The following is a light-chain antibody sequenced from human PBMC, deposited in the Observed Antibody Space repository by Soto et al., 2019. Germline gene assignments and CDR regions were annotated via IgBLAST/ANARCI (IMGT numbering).Light chain of an antibody. CDR1: QSISSY. J-gene: IGKJ2*01. CDR2: KAS. V-gene: IGKV1-5*03. Sequence: DIQMTQSPSTLSASVGDRVTITCRASQSISSYLNWYQQKPGKAPKLLIYKASSLESGVPSRFSGSGSGTEFTLTISSLQHDDFATYYCQQYNSFGQGTKVDIK. CDR3: QQYNS.